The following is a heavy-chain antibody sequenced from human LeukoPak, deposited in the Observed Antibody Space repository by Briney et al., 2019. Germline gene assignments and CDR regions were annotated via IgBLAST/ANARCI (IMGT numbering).Heavy chain of an antibody. Sequence: PSETLSLTCAVYGGSFSGYYWTWIRQPPGKGLEWIGEINHSGGTNYNPSLKSRVAISVDTSKNRFSLKLSSVTAADTAVYYCARGHPLLDYWGQGTLVTVSS. V-gene: IGHV4-34*01. D-gene: IGHD2-21*02. CDR1: GGSFSGYY. CDR3: ARGHPLLDY. CDR2: INHSGGT. J-gene: IGHJ4*02.